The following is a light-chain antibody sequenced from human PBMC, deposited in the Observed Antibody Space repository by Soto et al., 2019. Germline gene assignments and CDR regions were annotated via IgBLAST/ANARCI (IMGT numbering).Light chain of an antibody. J-gene: IGKJ3*01. Sequence: EIVLTQSPATLSLSPGERATLSCRASQGVSSYLAWYQQKPGQAPRLLIYDASNRATGIPARFSGSGPGTDFTLTISSLEPEDFAVYYCQQRSNWHFGPGT. V-gene: IGKV3D-11*01. CDR1: QGVSSY. CDR3: QQRSNWH. CDR2: DAS.